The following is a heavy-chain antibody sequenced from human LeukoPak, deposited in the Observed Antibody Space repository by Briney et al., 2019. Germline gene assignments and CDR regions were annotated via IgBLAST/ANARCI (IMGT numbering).Heavy chain of an antibody. V-gene: IGHV3-30*18. Sequence: GGSLRLSCAASGFTFSRYGMHWVRQAPGEGLEWVAVISNEASTQYYADSVKGRFTISRDNSMNILYLQMDSLRTEDTAVYYCTKEVLGSGSSFSGWFDPWGQGTLVTVSS. J-gene: IGHJ5*02. D-gene: IGHD3-10*01. CDR1: GFTFSRYG. CDR3: TKEVLGSGSSFSGWFDP. CDR2: ISNEASTQ.